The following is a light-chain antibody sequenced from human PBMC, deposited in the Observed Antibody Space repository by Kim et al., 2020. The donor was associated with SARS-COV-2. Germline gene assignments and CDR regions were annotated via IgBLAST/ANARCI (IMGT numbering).Light chain of an antibody. Sequence: GTSVTISCTGTSSDVGSYNRVSWYQQPPGTAPKLMIYEVSNRPSGVPDRFSGSKSGNTASLTISGLQAEDEADYYCSSYTSSSTYVFGTGTKVTVL. J-gene: IGLJ1*01. CDR3: SSYTSSSTYV. CDR2: EVS. CDR1: SSDVGSYNR. V-gene: IGLV2-18*02.